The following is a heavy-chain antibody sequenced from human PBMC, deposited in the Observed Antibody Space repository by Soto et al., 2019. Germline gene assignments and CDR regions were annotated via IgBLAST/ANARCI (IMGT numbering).Heavy chain of an antibody. Sequence: SETLSLTCTVSGGSISSYYWSWIRQPPGKGLEWIGYIYYSGSTNYNPSLKSRVTISVDTSKDQFSLKLSSVSAADTAVYYCARVWGGAFDIWGQGTMVTVS. CDR3: ARVWGGAFDI. CDR2: IYYSGST. D-gene: IGHD3-10*01. CDR1: GGSISSYY. V-gene: IGHV4-59*01. J-gene: IGHJ3*02.